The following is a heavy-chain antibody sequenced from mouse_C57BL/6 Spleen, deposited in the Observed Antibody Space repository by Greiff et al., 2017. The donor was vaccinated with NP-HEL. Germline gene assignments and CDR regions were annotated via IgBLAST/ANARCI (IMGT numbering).Heavy chain of an antibody. J-gene: IGHJ2*01. CDR1: GYAFTNYL. Sequence: VQLQQSGAELVRPGTSVKVSCKASGYAFTNYLIEWVKQRPGQGLEWIGVINPGSGGTKYNEKFKGKATLTADKSSSTAYMQLSSLTSEDSAVYFCARSNYYGSSPLDFDYWGQGTTLTVSS. CDR3: ARSNYYGSSPLDFDY. CDR2: INPGSGGT. D-gene: IGHD1-1*01. V-gene: IGHV1-54*01.